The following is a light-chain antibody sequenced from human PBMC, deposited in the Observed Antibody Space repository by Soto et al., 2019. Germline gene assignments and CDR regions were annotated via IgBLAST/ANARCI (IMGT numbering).Light chain of an antibody. CDR1: QSVSNNY. V-gene: IGKV3-20*01. CDR2: DAS. CDR3: KQYAGSPRT. J-gene: IGKJ1*01. Sequence: EIVLTQSPGTLSLSPGERATLSCRASQSVSNNYLAWYQQKPGQAPRLLISDASNRAADIPDRFSGSGSGTDFTLTIKRLEPEDFAVYYCKQYAGSPRTFGQGTKVDI.